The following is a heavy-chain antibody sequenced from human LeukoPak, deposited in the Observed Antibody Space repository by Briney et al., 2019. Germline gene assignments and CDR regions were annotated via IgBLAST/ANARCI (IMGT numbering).Heavy chain of an antibody. CDR2: ISSSSSYI. J-gene: IGHJ2*01. CDR3: AREASSIGWYGTHWYFAF. D-gene: IGHD6-19*01. Sequence: GGSLRLSCPASGFTFSSYSMNWVRQAPGKGLEWVSSISSSSSYIHYAYSVKGRFTISRDNAKNSLYLQMNSLRDEDTAVYYCAREASSIGWYGTHWYFAFWGRGTLVTVSS. CDR1: GFTFSSYS. V-gene: IGHV3-21*01.